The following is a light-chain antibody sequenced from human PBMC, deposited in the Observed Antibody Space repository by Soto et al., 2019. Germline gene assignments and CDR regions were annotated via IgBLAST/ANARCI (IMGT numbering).Light chain of an antibody. CDR3: QSYDSSLSGHVV. Sequence: QSVLTQPPSVSGAPGQRVTISCTGSSFNIGAGYDVHWYQQLPGTAPKLLIYGNSNRPSGVPDRFSASKSGTSASLAITGLLAEDEADYYCQSYDSSLSGHVVFGGGTKLTVL. J-gene: IGLJ2*01. CDR1: SFNIGAGYD. V-gene: IGLV1-40*01. CDR2: GNS.